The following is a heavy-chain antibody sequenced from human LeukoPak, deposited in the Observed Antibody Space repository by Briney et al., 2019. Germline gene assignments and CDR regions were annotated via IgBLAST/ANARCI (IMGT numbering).Heavy chain of an antibody. CDR2: INQSVST. V-gene: IGHV4-34*01. Sequence: SETLSLTCAVYGGSFSGYYWSWIRQPPGKGLEWIGEINQSVSTNYNPSLKSRVIISVDTSKNQFSLKLKSVTAADTAVYYCASLVMIFGGWGQGTLVTVSS. J-gene: IGHJ4*02. D-gene: IGHD3/OR15-3a*01. CDR1: GGSFSGYY. CDR3: ASLVMIFGG.